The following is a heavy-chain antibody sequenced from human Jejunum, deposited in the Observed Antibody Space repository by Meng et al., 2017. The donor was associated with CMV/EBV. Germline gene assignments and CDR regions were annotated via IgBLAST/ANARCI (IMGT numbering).Heavy chain of an antibody. Sequence: TNIWMSWVRQAPGKGLEWVGRIKGKTYNGTTDYAAPVTGRFTISRDDSKNTLYLQMNSLKTEDTAVYYCTRHSIVVVPAAGFDPWGQGTLVTVSS. J-gene: IGHJ5*02. CDR3: TRHSIVVVPAAGFDP. CDR1: TNIW. D-gene: IGHD2-2*01. CDR2: IKGKTYNGTT. V-gene: IGHV3-15*01.